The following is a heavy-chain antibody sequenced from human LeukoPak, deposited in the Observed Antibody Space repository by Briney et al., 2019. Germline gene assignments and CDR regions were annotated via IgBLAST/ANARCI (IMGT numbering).Heavy chain of an antibody. CDR1: GFTFSGSA. CDR3: TRLSATVTSNGDY. V-gene: IGHV3-73*01. J-gene: IGHJ4*02. CDR2: IRSKANSYAK. Sequence: GGSLRLSCAASGFTFSGSAMHWVRQASGKGLEWVGRIRSKANSYAKAYAASVKGRFTISRDDSKNTAYLQMNSLKTEDTAVYYCTRLSATVTSNGDYWGQGTLVTVSS. D-gene: IGHD4-17*01.